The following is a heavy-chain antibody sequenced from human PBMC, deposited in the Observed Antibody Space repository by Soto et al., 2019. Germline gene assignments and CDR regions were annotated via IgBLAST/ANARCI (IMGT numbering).Heavy chain of an antibody. CDR2: ISYDGSNK. V-gene: IGHV3-30*18. CDR3: AKEQPWNYGIDYYGMDV. J-gene: IGHJ6*02. Sequence: GGSLRLSCAASGFTFSSYGMHWVRQAPGKGLEWVAVISYDGSNKYYADSVKGRFTISRDNSKNTLYLQMNSLRAEDTAVYYCAKEQPWNYGIDYYGMDVWGQGTTVTVSS. D-gene: IGHD1-7*01. CDR1: GFTFSSYG.